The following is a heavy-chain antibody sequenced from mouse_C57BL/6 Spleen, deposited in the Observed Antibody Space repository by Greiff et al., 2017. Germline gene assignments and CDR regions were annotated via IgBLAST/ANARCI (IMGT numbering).Heavy chain of an antibody. J-gene: IGHJ2*01. D-gene: IGHD2-4*01. CDR2: ISDGGSYT. CDR3: TRDTMITTNYFDG. V-gene: IGHV5-4*01. Sequence: EVKLVESGGGLVKPGGSLKLSCAASGFTFSSYAMSWVRQTPEKRLEWVATISDGGSYTYYPDNVKGRFTISRDNAKNNLYLQMSHLKSEDTAMYCGTRDTMITTNYFDGWGQGTTLTVSS. CDR1: GFTFSSYA.